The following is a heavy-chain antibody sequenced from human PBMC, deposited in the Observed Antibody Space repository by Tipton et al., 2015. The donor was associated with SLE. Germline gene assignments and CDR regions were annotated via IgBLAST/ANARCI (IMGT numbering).Heavy chain of an antibody. CDR2: IYPGDSDT. CDR1: GYSFTRYW. V-gene: IGHV5-51*03. CDR3: ARLKGLGYFDWLD. Sequence: QLVQSGAEVKKPGESLKISCKGSGYSFTRYWIAWVRQMSGKGLEWMGIIYPGDSDTRYSPSFQGQVTISADKSISTAYLQWSSLRSEDTAVYYCARLKGLGYFDWLDWGQGTLVTVSS. J-gene: IGHJ4*02. D-gene: IGHD3-9*01.